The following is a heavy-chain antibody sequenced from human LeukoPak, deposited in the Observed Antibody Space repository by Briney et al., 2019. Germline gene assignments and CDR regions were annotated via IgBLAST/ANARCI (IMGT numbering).Heavy chain of an antibody. Sequence: GASVKVSCKASGYTFTSYDINWVRQATGQGLEWMGWMNPNSGNTGYAQKFQGRVTMTRNTSISTAYMELSSLRSEDTAVYYCARAKGYCSSTSCYNFDYWGQGTLVTVSS. D-gene: IGHD2-2*01. CDR2: MNPNSGNT. CDR1: GYTFTSYD. CDR3: ARAKGYCSSTSCYNFDY. V-gene: IGHV1-8*01. J-gene: IGHJ4*02.